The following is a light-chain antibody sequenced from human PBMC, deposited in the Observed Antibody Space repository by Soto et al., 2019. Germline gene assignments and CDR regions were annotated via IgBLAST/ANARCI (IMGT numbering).Light chain of an antibody. CDR2: DVS. V-gene: IGLV2-11*01. CDR1: SSDVGAYNY. Sequence: QSALTQPRSVSGSPGQSVTISCTGTSSDVGAYNYVSWYQQHPGKAPKFMIYDVSKRPSGVPDRFSGSKSGNTASLTISGLQAEAEADYYCCSYAGTYYYVFGTGTKVTV. J-gene: IGLJ1*01. CDR3: CSYAGTYYYV.